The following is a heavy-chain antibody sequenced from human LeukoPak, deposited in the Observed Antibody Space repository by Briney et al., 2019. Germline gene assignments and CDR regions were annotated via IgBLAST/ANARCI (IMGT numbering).Heavy chain of an antibody. CDR1: GFTFSSYA. V-gene: IGHV3-33*08. J-gene: IGHJ4*02. CDR2: IWYDGSSK. CDR3: ARDARGSDY. Sequence: PGRSLRLSCAASGFTFSSYAMHWVRQAPGKGLEWVAVIWYDGSSKYYADSVKGRFTISRDNSKNTLYLQMNSLRAEDTAVYYCARDARGSDYWGQGTLVTVSS. D-gene: IGHD3-10*01.